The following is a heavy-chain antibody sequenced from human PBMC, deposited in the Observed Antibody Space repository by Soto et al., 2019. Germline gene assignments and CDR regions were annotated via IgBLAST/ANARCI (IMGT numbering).Heavy chain of an antibody. V-gene: IGHV1-46*01. J-gene: IGHJ4*02. CDR1: GYTFTNYY. CDR3: ARDPGAASFDF. CDR2: INPTGGST. D-gene: IGHD2-15*01. Sequence: ASVKVSCKASGYTFTNYYIHWVRQAPGQGLEWMGIINPTGGSTNYAQKLQGRLTLTTDTSTSTAYMDLTTLRSDDTAVYFCARDPGAASFDFWAQGTLVTVSS.